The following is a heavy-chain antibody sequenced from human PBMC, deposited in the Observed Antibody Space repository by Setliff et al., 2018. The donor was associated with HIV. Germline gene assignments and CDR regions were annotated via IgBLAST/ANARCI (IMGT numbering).Heavy chain of an antibody. D-gene: IGHD3-9*01. J-gene: IGHJ6*04. CDR3: VREGWSLLRYFDWLLSYMDV. Sequence: GGSLRLSCAASGFSFSNYWMHWVRQAPGKGLVWVSRINTDGSSTLYADSVKGRFTISRDNTKNTLYLQMNSLRAEDTAVYYCVREGWSLLRYFDWLLSYMDVWGKGTTVTVSS. CDR2: INTDGSST. CDR1: GFSFSNYW. V-gene: IGHV3-74*01.